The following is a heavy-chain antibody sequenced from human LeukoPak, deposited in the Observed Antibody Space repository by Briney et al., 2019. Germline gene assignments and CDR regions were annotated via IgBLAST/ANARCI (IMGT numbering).Heavy chain of an antibody. D-gene: IGHD3-10*01. CDR2: ISYSGTP. CDR1: GGSINSGDSY. J-gene: IGHJ4*02. V-gene: IGHV4-30-4*01. CDR3: ARVPYGSGTYCFDY. Sequence: SQTLSLTCTVSGGSINSGDSYWSWIRQPPGKSLEWIGYISYSGTPYYNPSLRGRVAISGDTSDNQFFLRLGSVTAADTAVYYCARVPYGSGTYCFDYWGQGILVTVSS.